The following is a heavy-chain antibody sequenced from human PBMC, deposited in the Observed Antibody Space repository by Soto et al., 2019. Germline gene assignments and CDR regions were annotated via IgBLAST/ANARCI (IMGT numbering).Heavy chain of an antibody. Sequence: GASVKVSCKASVYIFTGHYIHWVRQAPGQGLAWMGWINPNNGETKYAQKFQGRVSMTRDISFDTAYLELSRLRADDTALYYCARAHKLRYYDTIGLGMDVWGQGTTVTVSS. V-gene: IGHV1-2*02. D-gene: IGHD3-22*01. J-gene: IGHJ6*02. CDR1: VYIFTGHY. CDR3: ARAHKLRYYDTIGLGMDV. CDR2: INPNNGET.